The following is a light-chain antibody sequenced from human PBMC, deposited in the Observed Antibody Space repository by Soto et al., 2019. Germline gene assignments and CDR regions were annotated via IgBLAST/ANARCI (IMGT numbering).Light chain of an antibody. CDR1: ESTSGY. CDR2: DAS. CDR3: QQYIRWPLT. V-gene: IGKV3-11*01. J-gene: IGKJ4*01. Sequence: EIVLTQSPATLSLSPGERATLSCRASESTSGYLAWYQQKPGQAPRLLIYDASNRATGIPARFSGSGSGTDFTLTISSLQSEDFAVYYCQQYIRWPLTFGGGTKVEIK.